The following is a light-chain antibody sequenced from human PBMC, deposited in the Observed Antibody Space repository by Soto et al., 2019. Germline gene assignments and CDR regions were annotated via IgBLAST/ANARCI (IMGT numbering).Light chain of an antibody. Sequence: EIVLTQSPGTLSVSPGERAILSCRASQSVSSNLAWYQQKAGQAPRLLIYGASTRVTGIPARFSGSGSGTDFTLTISSLQSEDFAVYYCQQYNNWPPWTFGQGTKVDI. CDR2: GAS. CDR1: QSVSSN. J-gene: IGKJ1*01. CDR3: QQYNNWPPWT. V-gene: IGKV3-15*01.